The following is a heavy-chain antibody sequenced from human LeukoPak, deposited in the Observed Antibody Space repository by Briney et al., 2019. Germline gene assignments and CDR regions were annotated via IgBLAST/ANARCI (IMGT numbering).Heavy chain of an antibody. V-gene: IGHV3-7*03. D-gene: IGHD3/OR15-3a*01. CDR3: ARDQYDTWSRRGNFDS. CDR2: INHNGNVN. J-gene: IGHJ4*02. Sequence: GGSLRLSCAASGFTFSSYWMNWARQAPGKGLEWVASINHNGNVNYYVDSVKGRFTISRDNTKNSLYLQMNSLRAEDTAVFYCARDQYDTWSRRGNFDSWGQGTLVIVSS. CDR1: GFTFSSYW.